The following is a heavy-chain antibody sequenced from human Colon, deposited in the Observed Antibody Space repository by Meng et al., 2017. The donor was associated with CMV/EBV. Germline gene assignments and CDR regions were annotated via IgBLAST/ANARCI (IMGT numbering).Heavy chain of an antibody. Sequence: GGSLRLSCAASGFTFSSYAMHWVRQAPGKGLEWVSLISYDGGDQYYVDSVKGRFTISRDNSKNTVYLQMNSLRAEDTAVYFCAREDYHFGSGSLFDYWGQGALVTVSS. J-gene: IGHJ4*02. CDR3: AREDYHFGSGSLFDY. D-gene: IGHD3-10*01. V-gene: IGHV3-30*04. CDR1: GFTFSSYA. CDR2: ISYDGGDQ.